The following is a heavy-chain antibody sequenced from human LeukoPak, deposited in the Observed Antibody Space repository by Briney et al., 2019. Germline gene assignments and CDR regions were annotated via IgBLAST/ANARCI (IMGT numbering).Heavy chain of an antibody. V-gene: IGHV3-74*01. CDR2: ISSDGSSS. CDR1: GFTFSNSW. CDR3: ARMATAFDY. J-gene: IGHJ4*02. D-gene: IGHD1-1*01. Sequence: GGSLRLSCAASGFTFSNSWMHWVRQVPGKGLVWVSRISSDGSSSIYADSVKGRFTISRDNAKNTLYLQMNSLRSEDTAVYYCARMATAFDYWGQGTLVTVSS.